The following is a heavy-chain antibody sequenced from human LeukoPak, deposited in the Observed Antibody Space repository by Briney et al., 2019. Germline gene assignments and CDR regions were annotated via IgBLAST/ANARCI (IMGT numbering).Heavy chain of an antibody. CDR3: ARRGRYGAGPLYYYYGMDV. D-gene: IGHD3-10*01. CDR2: INHSGST. Sequence: SETLSLTCAVYGGSFSGYYWSWIRQPPGKGLEWIGEINHSGSTNYNLSLKSRVTISVDTSKNQFSLKLSSVTAADTAVYYCARRGRYGAGPLYYYYGMDVWGQGTTVTVSS. CDR1: GGSFSGYY. J-gene: IGHJ6*02. V-gene: IGHV4-34*01.